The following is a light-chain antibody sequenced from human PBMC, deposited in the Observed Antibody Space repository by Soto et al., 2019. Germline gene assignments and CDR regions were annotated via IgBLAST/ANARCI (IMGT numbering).Light chain of an antibody. V-gene: IGKV1-16*02. J-gene: IGKJ4*01. CDR1: QDISNH. Sequence: DIQMTQSPSSLSASVGDRVTITCRASQDISNHLAWFQQRPGKAPKSLIHAASILYSGVPSKFSGSGSGTDFTLTIDNLQPEDLATYYCQQYHLYPLTLAGGTKVEI. CDR3: QQYHLYPLT. CDR2: AAS.